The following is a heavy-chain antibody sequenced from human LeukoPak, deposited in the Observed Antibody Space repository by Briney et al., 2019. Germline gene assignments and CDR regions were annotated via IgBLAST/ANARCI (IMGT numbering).Heavy chain of an antibody. V-gene: IGHV4-59*01. CDR2: IYYSGST. D-gene: IGHD6-19*01. Sequence: SETLSLTCTVSGGSISSYYWSWIRQPPGKGLEWIGYIYYSGSTNYNPSLESRVTISVDTSKNQFSLKLSSVTAADTAVYYCAREPVAGTYYFDYWGQGTLVTVSS. CDR3: AREPVAGTYYFDY. CDR1: GGSISSYY. J-gene: IGHJ4*02.